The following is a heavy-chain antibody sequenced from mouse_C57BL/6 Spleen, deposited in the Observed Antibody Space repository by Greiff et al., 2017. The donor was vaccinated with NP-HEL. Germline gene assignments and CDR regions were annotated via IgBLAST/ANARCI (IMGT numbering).Heavy chain of an antibody. CDR3: ARMVGNYLFDY. D-gene: IGHD2-1*01. J-gene: IGHJ2*01. CDR2: IWSGGST. V-gene: IGHV2-2*01. Sequence: QVQLQQSGPGLVQPSQSLSISCTASGFSLTSYGVHWVRQSPGKGLEWLGVIWSGGSTDYNAAFIARLSISKDNSKSKVVFKMDSLQADDTAIYYCARMVGNYLFDYWGQGTTLTVSS. CDR1: GFSLTSYG.